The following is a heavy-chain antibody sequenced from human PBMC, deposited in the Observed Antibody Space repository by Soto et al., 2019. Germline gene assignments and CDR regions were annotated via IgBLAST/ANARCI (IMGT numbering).Heavy chain of an antibody. CDR1: GYTFSSYD. Sequence: QVQLVQSGAEVKKPGASVKVSCKASGYTFSSYDINWVRQATGQGLEWMGWPNPNSGDTGYAQKFQGRVTLTRNTSINTAYIDLSSLTSDDTAVYYCATSGGGWYLYWGQGTLVTVSS. CDR2: PNPNSGDT. J-gene: IGHJ4*02. V-gene: IGHV1-8*01. CDR3: ATSGGGWYLY. D-gene: IGHD6-19*01.